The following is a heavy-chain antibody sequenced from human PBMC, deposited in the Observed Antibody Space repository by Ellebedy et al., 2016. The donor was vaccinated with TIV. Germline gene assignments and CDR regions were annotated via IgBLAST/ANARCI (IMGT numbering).Heavy chain of an antibody. V-gene: IGHV4-34*01. CDR1: GGSLSGYY. CDR3: ARGPRLFTMTRGVLRAMDV. CDR2: INHSGNT. Sequence: GSLRLXCAVYGGSLSGYYWSWIRQPPGKGLEWIGEINHSGNTDYNPSLESRVTVSVDTSKNQSSLILSSVTAADTAVYYCARGPRLFTMTRGVLRAMDVWGQGSTVIVS. J-gene: IGHJ6*02. D-gene: IGHD3-10*01.